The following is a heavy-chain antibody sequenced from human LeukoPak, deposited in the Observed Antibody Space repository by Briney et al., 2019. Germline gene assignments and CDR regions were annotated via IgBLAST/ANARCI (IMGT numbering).Heavy chain of an antibody. V-gene: IGHV1-8*01. J-gene: IGHJ4*02. Sequence: ASVKVSCKASGYTFTSYDINWVRQATGQGLEWMGWMNPNSGNTGYAQKFQGRVTMTRNTSISTAYMELSSLRSEDTALYYCAKDRSGYGGNFDYWGQGTLVTVSS. CDR1: GYTFTSYD. CDR2: MNPNSGNT. D-gene: IGHD4-23*01. CDR3: AKDRSGYGGNFDY.